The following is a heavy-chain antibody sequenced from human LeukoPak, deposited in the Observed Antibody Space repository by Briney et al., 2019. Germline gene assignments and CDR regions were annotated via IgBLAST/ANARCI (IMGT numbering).Heavy chain of an antibody. V-gene: IGHV4-59*11. J-gene: IGHJ6*03. CDR2: IYYSGTT. Sequence: PSETLSLTCTVSGGSLSSHYWSWIRQPPGKGLEWIGYIYYSGTTNYNPSLKSRATVTIDTSKNQFSLRLSSVTAADTATYYCAGEDYNYYYMDVWGEGTTVTISS. D-gene: IGHD4/OR15-4a*01. CDR1: GGSLSSHY. CDR3: AGEDYNYYYMDV.